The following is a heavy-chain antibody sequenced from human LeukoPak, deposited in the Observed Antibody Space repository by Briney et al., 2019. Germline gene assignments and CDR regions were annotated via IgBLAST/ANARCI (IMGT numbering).Heavy chain of an antibody. D-gene: IGHD2-15*01. Sequence: PGGPLRLSCAASGFTFSTYAMTWVRQAPGVGLEWVSIIRGSGDTTYYAGSVKGRFTISRDNSKDTVFLQMNSLRAEDTAVYYCAKSGSPNSYSQLSHWGQGILVTVSS. J-gene: IGHJ4*02. V-gene: IGHV3-23*01. CDR2: IRGSGDTT. CDR3: AKSGSPNSYSQLSH. CDR1: GFTFSTYA.